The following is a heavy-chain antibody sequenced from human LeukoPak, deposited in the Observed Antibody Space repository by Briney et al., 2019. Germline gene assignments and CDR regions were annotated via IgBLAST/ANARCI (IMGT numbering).Heavy chain of an antibody. Sequence: PGGSLRLSCAASGFTFSSYNMNWVRQAPGKGLEWVSSISTGSTYIYYADSVKGRFTISRENTKNSLYLQMNSLRAEDTAVYYCTREGVDVFDIWGQGTMVTVSS. J-gene: IGHJ3*02. V-gene: IGHV3-21*01. CDR1: GFTFSSYN. D-gene: IGHD3-10*01. CDR3: TREGVDVFDI. CDR2: ISTGSTYI.